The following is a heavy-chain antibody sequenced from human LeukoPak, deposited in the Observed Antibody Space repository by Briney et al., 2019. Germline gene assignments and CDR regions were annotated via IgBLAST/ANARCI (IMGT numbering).Heavy chain of an antibody. CDR1: GFTFSDYY. J-gene: IGHJ3*02. CDR3: YSGYYDVEACDI. V-gene: IGHV3-11*04. CDR2: ISSSGSTI. Sequence: PGVSLRLSCAASGFTFSDYYMSWMRQAPGKGLVWVSYISSSGSTIYYKDSVRGRITISRDNATNSLYLHMMSLRAEDMAVYSSYSGYYDVEACDIGGQGTMVTVSS. D-gene: IGHD3-22*01.